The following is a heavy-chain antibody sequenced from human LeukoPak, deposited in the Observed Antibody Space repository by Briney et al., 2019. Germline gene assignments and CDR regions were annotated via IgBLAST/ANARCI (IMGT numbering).Heavy chain of an antibody. CDR1: GFSLYTRKVG. D-gene: IGHD1-1*01. J-gene: IGHJ3*02. Sequence: ESGPALVKPTQTVTLTCTFSGFSLYTRKVGVGWIRQSPGKALEWLALVFWDADKRYSPFLESRLTITEDGTGNQVFLTMTNVGPADTATYYCVRDLNDGGIDSFDMWGQGTKVTVSS. CDR3: VRDLNDGGIDSFDM. CDR2: VFWDADK. V-gene: IGHV2-5*02.